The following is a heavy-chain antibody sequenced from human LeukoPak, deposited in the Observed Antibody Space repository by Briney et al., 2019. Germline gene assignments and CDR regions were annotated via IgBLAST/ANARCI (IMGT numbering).Heavy chain of an antibody. Sequence: SETLSLTCAVSGGSISSSNWWSWVRQPPGKGLEWIGEIYHSGSTNYNPSLKSRVTIPVDKSKNQFSLKLSSVTAADTAVYYCARESPGGDSVSAFDVWGQGTMVTVSS. J-gene: IGHJ3*01. CDR2: IYHSGST. D-gene: IGHD4-23*01. CDR3: ARESPGGDSVSAFDV. V-gene: IGHV4-4*02. CDR1: GGSISSSNW.